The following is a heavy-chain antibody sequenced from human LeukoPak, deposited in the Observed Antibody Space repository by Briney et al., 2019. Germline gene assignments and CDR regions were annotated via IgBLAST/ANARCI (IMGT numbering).Heavy chain of an antibody. D-gene: IGHD1-1*01. J-gene: IGHJ4*02. Sequence: SETLSLTCTVSGGSSNNYYWSWIRQPPGKGLEWIGYIYYRGNTNYNPSLKSRVTMAVDTSKNQFSLKVSSVTAADTAVYYCARAGNNWSFDYWGQGTLVTVSS. CDR3: ARAGNNWSFDY. V-gene: IGHV4-59*01. CDR1: GGSSNNYY. CDR2: IYYRGNT.